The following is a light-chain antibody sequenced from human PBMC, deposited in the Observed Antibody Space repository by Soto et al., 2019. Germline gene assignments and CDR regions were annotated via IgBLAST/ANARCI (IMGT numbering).Light chain of an antibody. Sequence: QSVLTQPASVSGSPGQSVTISCTGISSDDGGYNYVSWYQQHPGKAPKFMIYDVSNRPSGVSNRFSGSKSGNTASLTISGLQAEDEADYYCCSYTTSNTRQIVFGTGTKLTVL. J-gene: IGLJ1*01. V-gene: IGLV2-14*01. CDR3: CSYTTSNTRQIV. CDR2: DVS. CDR1: SSDDGGYNY.